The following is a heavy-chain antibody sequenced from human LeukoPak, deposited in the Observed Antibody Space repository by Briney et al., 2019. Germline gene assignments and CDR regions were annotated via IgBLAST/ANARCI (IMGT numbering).Heavy chain of an antibody. CDR1: GYTFTSYG. D-gene: IGHD6-13*01. Sequence: ASVKVSCEASGYTFTSYGISWVRQAPGQGLEWMAWISAYSGNTNYAQKLKGRVTITRDTSTSTAYMALRSLRCNDTAVYYCARDKIAAGAGGYFDYWGQGTLVTVSS. V-gene: IGHV1-18*01. CDR3: ARDKIAAGAGGYFDY. CDR2: ISAYSGNT. J-gene: IGHJ4*02.